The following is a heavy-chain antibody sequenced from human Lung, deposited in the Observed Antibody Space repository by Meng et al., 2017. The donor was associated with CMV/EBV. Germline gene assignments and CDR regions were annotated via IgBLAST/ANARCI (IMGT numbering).Heavy chain of an antibody. J-gene: IGHJ6*02. CDR1: GGSVSSGSYY. V-gene: IGHV4-61*01. CDR2: IYYSGST. Sequence: SETLSLTCTVSGGSVSSGSYYWSWIRQPPGKGLEWIGYIYYSGSTNYNPSLKSRVTISVDTSKNQFSLKLSSVTAADTAVYYCARTYCSSTSCTTPYYYYGMDVWGQGXTVTVSS. D-gene: IGHD2-2*01. CDR3: ARTYCSSTSCTTPYYYYGMDV.